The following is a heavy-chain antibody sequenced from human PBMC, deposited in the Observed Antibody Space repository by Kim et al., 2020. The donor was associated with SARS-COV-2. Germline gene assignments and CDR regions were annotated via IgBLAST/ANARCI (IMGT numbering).Heavy chain of an antibody. J-gene: IGHJ4*02. CDR2: INDNGGST. V-gene: IGHV3-23*01. CDR1: GFTFNTYA. D-gene: IGHD3-22*01. CDR3: AKDKSAGGYATYYFDY. Sequence: GGSLRLSCAASGFTFNTYAMSWVRQAPGKGLEWVSTINDNGGSTYYADSVKGRFTISRDNSKNTLYLQMNGLRAEVTAAYYCAKDKSAGGYATYYFDYWGQGTLVTVSS.